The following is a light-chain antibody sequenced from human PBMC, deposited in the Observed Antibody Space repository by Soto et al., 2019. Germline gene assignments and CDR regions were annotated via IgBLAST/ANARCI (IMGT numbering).Light chain of an antibody. Sequence: QSVLTQPASVSGSPGPSITISCTGTSSDVGGYNYVSWYQQHPGKAPKLMISEVSNRPSGVSNRFSGSKSGNTASLTISGLQSEDEADYYCSSYTSSSTLVFGGGTNLTVL. J-gene: IGLJ2*01. V-gene: IGLV2-14*01. CDR3: SSYTSSSTLV. CDR2: EVS. CDR1: SSDVGGYNY.